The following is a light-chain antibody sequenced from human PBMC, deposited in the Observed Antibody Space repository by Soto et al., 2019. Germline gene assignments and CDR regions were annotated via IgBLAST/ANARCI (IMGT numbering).Light chain of an antibody. CDR1: QSVSSSY. CDR2: GAS. J-gene: IGKJ4*01. V-gene: IGKV3-20*01. CDR3: QQYGSSRELN. Sequence: EIVLTQSPGTLSLSPGERATLSCRASQSVSSSYLAWYQQKPGQAPRLLIYGASSRATGIPDRFSGSGSGTDFTLTISRLEPEDFAVYYCQQYGSSRELNFGGGTKVDI.